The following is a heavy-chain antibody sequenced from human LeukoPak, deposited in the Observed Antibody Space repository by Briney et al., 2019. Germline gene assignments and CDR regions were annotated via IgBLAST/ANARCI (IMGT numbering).Heavy chain of an antibody. CDR1: GYTFTSYG. D-gene: IGHD3-16*01. V-gene: IGHV1-18*01. Sequence: ASVKVSCKASGYTFTSYGISWVRQAPGQGLERMGWISAYNGNTNYAQKLQGRVTMTTDTSTSTAYMELRSLRSDDTAVYYCARADIMITFGGVMDDAFDIWGQGTMVTVSS. CDR2: ISAYNGNT. J-gene: IGHJ3*02. CDR3: ARADIMITFGGVMDDAFDI.